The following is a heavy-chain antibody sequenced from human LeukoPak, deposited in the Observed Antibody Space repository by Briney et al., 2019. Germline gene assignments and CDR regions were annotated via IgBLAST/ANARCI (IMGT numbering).Heavy chain of an antibody. J-gene: IGHJ4*02. CDR3: AKDEGTIVGASDY. Sequence: GGSLRLSCAASGFTFSSYSMNWVRQAPGKGLEWVSYISSSSSTIYYADSVKGRFTISRDNAKNTLYLQMNSLRAEDMAVYYCAKDEGTIVGASDYWGQGTLVTVSS. CDR2: ISSSSSTI. V-gene: IGHV3-48*01. CDR1: GFTFSSYS. D-gene: IGHD1-26*01.